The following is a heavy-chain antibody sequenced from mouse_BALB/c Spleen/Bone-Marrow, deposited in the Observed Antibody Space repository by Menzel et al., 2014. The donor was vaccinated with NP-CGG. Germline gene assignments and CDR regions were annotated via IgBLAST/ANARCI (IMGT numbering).Heavy chain of an antibody. Sequence: GSELVRPGASVKLSCKASGYTFTSYWMHWVKQRPGQGLEWIGNIYPGSGSTNYDEKFKSKATLTVDTSSSTAYMQLSSLTSEDSAVYYCTPRLRYWGQGTTLTVS. CDR3: TPRLRY. D-gene: IGHD1-2*01. J-gene: IGHJ2*01. V-gene: IGHV1S22*01. CDR2: IYPGSGST. CDR1: GYTFTSYW.